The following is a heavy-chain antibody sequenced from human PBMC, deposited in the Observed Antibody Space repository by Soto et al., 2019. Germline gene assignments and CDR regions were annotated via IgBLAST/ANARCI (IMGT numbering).Heavy chain of an antibody. J-gene: IGHJ6*02. CDR1: GGTFSSYT. D-gene: IGHD6-19*01. V-gene: IGHV1-69*02. Sequence: QVQLVQSGAEVKKPGSSVKVSCKASGGTFSSYTISWVRQAPGQGLEWMGRIIPILGIANYAQKFQGRVTITADKSTSTAYLELSSRRSEDTAVYYCAGPKLVRHSGWPGSDYYYGMDVWGQGTTVTVSS. CDR2: IIPILGIA. CDR3: AGPKLVRHSGWPGSDYYYGMDV.